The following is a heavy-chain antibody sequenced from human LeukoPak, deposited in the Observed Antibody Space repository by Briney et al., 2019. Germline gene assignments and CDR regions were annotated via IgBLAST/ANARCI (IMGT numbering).Heavy chain of an antibody. CDR2: IIPIFGTA. CDR3: ARDPFIYDSSGFDY. V-gene: IGHV1-69*05. J-gene: IGHJ4*02. Sequence: SVKVSRKASGGTFSSYAISWVRQAPGQGLEWMGRIIPIFGTANYAQKFQGRVTITTDESTSTAYMELSSLRSEDTAVYYCARDPFIYDSSGFDYWGQGTLVTVSS. CDR1: GGTFSSYA. D-gene: IGHD3-22*01.